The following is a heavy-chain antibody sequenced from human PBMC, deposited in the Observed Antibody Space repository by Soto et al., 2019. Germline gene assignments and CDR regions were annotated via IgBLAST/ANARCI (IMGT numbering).Heavy chain of an antibody. J-gene: IGHJ4*02. D-gene: IGHD3-10*01. V-gene: IGHV4-39*01. CDR2: IYYSGST. Sequence: QLQLQESGPGLVKPSETLSLTCTVSGGSISSSSYYWGWIRQPPGKGLEWIGSIYYSGSTYYNPSLKSRVTISVDTSKNQFSLKLSSVTAADTAVYYCARLQGFGELLGRDYWGQGTLVTVSS. CDR3: ARLQGFGELLGRDY. CDR1: GGSISSSSYY.